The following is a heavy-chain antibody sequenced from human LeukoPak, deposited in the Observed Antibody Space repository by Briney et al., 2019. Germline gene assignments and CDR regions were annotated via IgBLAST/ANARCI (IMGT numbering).Heavy chain of an antibody. CDR2: INPKSGAT. V-gene: IGHV1-2*02. CDR1: GYTFTDYY. CDR3: ARVGTTDY. D-gene: IGHD4-17*01. Sequence: ASVKVSCKTSGYTFTDYYMHWVRQAPGQGLEWMGWINPKSGATNYAQKFQGRVTMTRDTSISTAYLELTRLTSDDTAMHYCARVGTTDYWGQGTLVTVSS. J-gene: IGHJ4*02.